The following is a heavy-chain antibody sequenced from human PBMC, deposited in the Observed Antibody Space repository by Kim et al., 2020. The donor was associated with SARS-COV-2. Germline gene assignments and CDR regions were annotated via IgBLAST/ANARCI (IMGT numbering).Heavy chain of an antibody. CDR2: IYYGGST. Sequence: SETLSLTCSVSGGSITSGSYYWDWIRQPPGKGLQWIGSIYYGGSTYYNPSLKSRVTISVETSKNQFSLKLRSVTAADTAAYFCASLSSSSSSDGYYYGMDVWGQGTTVIVSS. J-gene: IGHJ6*02. V-gene: IGHV4-39*01. CDR1: GGSITSGSYY. CDR3: ASLSSSSSSDGYYYGMDV. D-gene: IGHD6-6*01.